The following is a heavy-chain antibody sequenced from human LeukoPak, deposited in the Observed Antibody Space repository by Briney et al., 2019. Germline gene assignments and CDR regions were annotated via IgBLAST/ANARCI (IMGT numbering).Heavy chain of an antibody. J-gene: IGHJ4*02. D-gene: IGHD3-22*01. Sequence: GESLKISCKGFGYSFTSSWIGWVGQMPGKGLEWMGIIYPGDSDTRYSPCFQGQVTISADKSITPAYLQWSSLKASDTAMYYCARLDYYDSSGYYAPFLDYWGQGTLVTVSS. CDR1: GYSFTSSW. CDR2: IYPGDSDT. CDR3: ARLDYYDSSGYYAPFLDY. V-gene: IGHV5-51*01.